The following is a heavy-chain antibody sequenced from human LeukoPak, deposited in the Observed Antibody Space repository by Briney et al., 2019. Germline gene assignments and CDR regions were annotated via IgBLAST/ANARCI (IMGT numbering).Heavy chain of an antibody. Sequence: GASVKVSCKASGYTFTSYAMHWVRQAPGQRLEWMGWINAGNGNTKYSQKFQGRVTITRDTSASTVYMELSSLRSEDTAVYYCARSNGYGSVTTPYYYYGMDVWGQGTTVTVSS. V-gene: IGHV1-3*01. CDR2: INAGNGNT. D-gene: IGHD4-17*01. J-gene: IGHJ6*02. CDR3: ARSNGYGSVTTPYYYYGMDV. CDR1: GYTFTSYA.